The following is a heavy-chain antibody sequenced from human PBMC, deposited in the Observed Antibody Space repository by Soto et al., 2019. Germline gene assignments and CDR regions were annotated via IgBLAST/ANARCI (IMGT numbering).Heavy chain of an antibody. Sequence: LDTLSLSCTVSGGSISSYYWSWIWQHAWKGLEWIGRIYTSGSTNYNPSLKSRVTMSVDTSKDQFSLKLSSVTAADTAVYYCATDDFDAFDIWGQGTMVT. J-gene: IGHJ3*02. D-gene: IGHD2-21*02. CDR1: GGSISSYY. V-gene: IGHV4-4*07. CDR3: ATDDFDAFDI. CDR2: IYTSGST.